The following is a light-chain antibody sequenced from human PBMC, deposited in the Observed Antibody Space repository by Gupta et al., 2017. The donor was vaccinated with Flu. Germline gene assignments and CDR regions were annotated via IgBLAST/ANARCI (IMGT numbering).Light chain of an antibody. V-gene: IGKV4-1*01. J-gene: IGKJ1*01. CDR1: QTVLYNPNQRNY. CDR2: WSS. Sequence: CRGERATINCRSSQTVLYNPNQRNYLAWYQHKAGHPPRVLFYWSSTRQSGVPDRFSSGGSGTDFSLTITNLQAEDVAVYYCQQYHTIPWTFGQGTRVEIK. CDR3: QQYHTIPWT.